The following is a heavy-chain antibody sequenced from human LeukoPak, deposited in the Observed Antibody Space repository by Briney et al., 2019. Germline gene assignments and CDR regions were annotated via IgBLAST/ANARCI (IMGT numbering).Heavy chain of an antibody. D-gene: IGHD3-3*01. V-gene: IGHV4-34*01. Sequence: SETLSLTCAVYGGSFSGYYWSWIRQPPGKGLEWIGEINHSGSTKYNPSLKSRVTISVDTSKNQFSLKLSSVTAADTAVYYCARGTLGDFWSGYSGDAFDIWGQGTMVTVSS. CDR1: GGSFSGYY. J-gene: IGHJ3*02. CDR2: INHSGST. CDR3: ARGTLGDFWSGYSGDAFDI.